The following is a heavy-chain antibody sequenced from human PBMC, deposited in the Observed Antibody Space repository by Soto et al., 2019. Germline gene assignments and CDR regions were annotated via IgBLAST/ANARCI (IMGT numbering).Heavy chain of an antibody. Sequence: SETLFLTCTVSGCSISYYYWGWIRQPPGKGLEWIGYINYSGSTNYNPSLKSRVSISIATPKNHFSLKLSSVSAADTAVYYCARQDDILTGVDYWGQGTLVTVS. CDR2: INYSGST. CDR3: ARQDDILTGVDY. V-gene: IGHV4-59*08. J-gene: IGHJ4*02. CDR1: GCSISYYY. D-gene: IGHD3-9*01.